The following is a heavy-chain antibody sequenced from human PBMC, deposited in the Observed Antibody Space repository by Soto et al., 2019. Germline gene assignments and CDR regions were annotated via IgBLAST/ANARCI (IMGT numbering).Heavy chain of an antibody. CDR1: GGSISSYY. Sequence: SETLSLTCTLPGGSISSYYWSWIRQPPGKGLEWIGYIYYSGSPNYNHSLKSRVTISVDTSKNQLYLKLSSVTAADTAVYYGARGVGVVTAPYFDYWGQGTLVTVSS. D-gene: IGHD2-21*02. CDR3: ARGVGVVTAPYFDY. J-gene: IGHJ4*02. V-gene: IGHV4-59*01. CDR2: IYYSGSP.